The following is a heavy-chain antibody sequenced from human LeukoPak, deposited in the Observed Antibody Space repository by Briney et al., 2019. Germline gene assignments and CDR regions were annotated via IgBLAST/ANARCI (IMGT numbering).Heavy chain of an antibody. CDR3: AREGTEYSSSSDAFDY. D-gene: IGHD6-6*01. V-gene: IGHV3-7*01. Sequence: GGSLRLSCAASGFTFTKYWMTWVRQAPGKGLEWVGNIKQDGSDKNYMDSVKGRFTISRDNTKNSVYLQMSSLRAEDTAVYYCAREGTEYSSSSDAFDYWGQGTLVTVSS. CDR2: IKQDGSDK. J-gene: IGHJ4*02. CDR1: GFTFTKYW.